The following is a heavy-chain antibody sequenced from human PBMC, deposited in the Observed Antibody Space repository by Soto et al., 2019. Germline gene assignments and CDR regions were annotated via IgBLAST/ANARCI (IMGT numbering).Heavy chain of an antibody. J-gene: IGHJ4*02. CDR2: IKEDGSGK. CDR3: VRARRLGRX. CDR1: GFTFSSCW. D-gene: IGHD3-16*01. Sequence: EGSLRLSFTASGFTFSSCWMSWVRQAPGKGLGWVANIKEDGSGKYYVDPVKGRFSISIDNYRNSLYLKMNSLRVGDTAVYYCVRARRLGRXWGKGALVTVSX. V-gene: IGHV3-7*03.